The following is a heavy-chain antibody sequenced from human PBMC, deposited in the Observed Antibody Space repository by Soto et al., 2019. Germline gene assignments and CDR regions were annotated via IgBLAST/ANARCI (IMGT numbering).Heavy chain of an antibody. V-gene: IGHV1-69*12. D-gene: IGHD2-2*01. Sequence: QVQLVQSGAEVKKPGSSVKVSCKASGGTFSSYAISWVRQAPGQGLEWMGGIIPIVGIANYAQKFQGRVTITADDYTTTAYMELSSRLSEDTAVYYCARHVPYAGYYYGMDFWGQGDTGTVAS. J-gene: IGHJ6*02. CDR3: ARHVPYAGYYYGMDF. CDR1: GGTFSSYA. CDR2: IIPIVGIA.